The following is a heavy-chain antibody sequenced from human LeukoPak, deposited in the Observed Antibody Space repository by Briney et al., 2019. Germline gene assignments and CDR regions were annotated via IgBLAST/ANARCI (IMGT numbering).Heavy chain of an antibody. Sequence: GGSLRLSCGGSGFSISRYTMSWVRQAPGKGLEWVGFIRSKALYGTSEYAASVEGRFSISRDDSNNIAYLQMNSLKTDDTAVYFCVRESVRDYYFDYWGQGTLVTVSS. J-gene: IGHJ4*02. D-gene: IGHD3-10*02. CDR2: IRSKALYGTS. CDR3: VRESVRDYYFDY. V-gene: IGHV3-49*04. CDR1: GFSISRYT.